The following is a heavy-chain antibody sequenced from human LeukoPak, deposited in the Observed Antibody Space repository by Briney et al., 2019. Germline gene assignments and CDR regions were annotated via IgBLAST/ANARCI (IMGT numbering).Heavy chain of an antibody. CDR3: AIMHRYYDGSGYWVQ. CDR1: GFTFSSYA. V-gene: IGHV3-23*01. J-gene: IGHJ4*02. CDR2: ISTSGGST. D-gene: IGHD3-22*01. Sequence: GWSLRLSCAASGFTFSSYAMSWVRQAPGKALEWVSGISTSGGSTSYADSVKGRFTISRDNPRNTLYMQMNSLRDEDTAVYYCAIMHRYYDGSGYWVQWGQGTLVTVSS.